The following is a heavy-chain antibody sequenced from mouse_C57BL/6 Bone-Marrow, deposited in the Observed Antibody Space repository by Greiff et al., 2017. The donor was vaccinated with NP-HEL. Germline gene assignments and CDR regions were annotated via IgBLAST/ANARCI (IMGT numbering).Heavy chain of an antibody. CDR2: IHPNSGST. CDR3: ARRDGNGDFDV. J-gene: IGHJ1*03. V-gene: IGHV1-64*01. D-gene: IGHD2-1*01. Sequence: QVQLQQPGAELVKPGASVKLSCKASGYTFTSYWMHWVKQRPGQGLEWIGMIHPNSGSTNYNEKCKSKATLTVDKSSSTAYMQLSSLTSEDSAVYYCARRDGNGDFDVWGTGTTVTVSS. CDR1: GYTFTSYW.